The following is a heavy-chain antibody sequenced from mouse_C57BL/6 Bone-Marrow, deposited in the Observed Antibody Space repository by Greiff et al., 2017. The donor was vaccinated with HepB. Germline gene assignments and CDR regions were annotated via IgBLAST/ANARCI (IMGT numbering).Heavy chain of an antibody. D-gene: IGHD3-2*02. CDR3: TREMGSGYTRDY. CDR2: IDPETGGT. J-gene: IGHJ4*01. CDR1: GYTFTDHE. Sequence: QVQLQQSGAELVRPGASVTLSCKASGYTFTDHEMHWVKQTPVHGLEWIGAIDPETGGTAYNQKFKGKAILTADKSSSTAYMELRSLTSEDSAVYYCTREMGSGYTRDYWGQGTSVTVSS. V-gene: IGHV1-15*01.